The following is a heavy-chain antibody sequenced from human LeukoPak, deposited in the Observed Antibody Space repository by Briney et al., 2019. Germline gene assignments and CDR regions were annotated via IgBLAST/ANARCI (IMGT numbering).Heavy chain of an antibody. V-gene: IGHV3-21*01. CDR1: GFTFSSYS. J-gene: IGHJ4*02. CDR2: ISSSSSYM. D-gene: IGHD5-18*01. Sequence: GGSLRLSCAASGFTFSSYSMNWVRQAPGKGLEWVSSISSSSSYMYYADSMKGRFTISRDNAKNSLYLQMNSLRAEDTAVYYCARHLSGVTGYTYGRGIDYWGQGTLVTVSS. CDR3: ARHLSGVTGYTYGRGIDY.